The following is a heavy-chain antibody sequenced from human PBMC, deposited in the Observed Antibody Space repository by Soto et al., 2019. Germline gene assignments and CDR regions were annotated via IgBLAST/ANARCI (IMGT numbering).Heavy chain of an antibody. CDR2: INSDGSST. J-gene: IGHJ4*02. V-gene: IGHV3-74*01. D-gene: IGHD6-19*01. CDR3: AKDRGWSLFDY. Sequence: PGGALRLSCAASGFTFSSYWMHWVRQAPGKGLVWVSRINSDGSSTSYADSVKGRFTISRDNAKNTLYLQMNSLRAEDTAVYYCAKDRGWSLFDYWGQGTLVTVSS. CDR1: GFTFSSYW.